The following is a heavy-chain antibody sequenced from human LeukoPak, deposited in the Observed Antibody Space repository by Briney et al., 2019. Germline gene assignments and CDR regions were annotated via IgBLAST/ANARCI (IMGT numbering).Heavy chain of an antibody. V-gene: IGHV1-46*01. Sequence: ASVKVSCKASGYTFSSYYMHWVRQAPGQRLDWMGIINPSGGSTSYAQKFQGRVTMTRDTSTSTVYMELNSLRSEDTAVYYCARSMVRGVGWFAPWGQGTLVTVSS. J-gene: IGHJ5*02. D-gene: IGHD3-10*01. CDR3: ARSMVRGVGWFAP. CDR2: INPSGGST. CDR1: GYTFSSYY.